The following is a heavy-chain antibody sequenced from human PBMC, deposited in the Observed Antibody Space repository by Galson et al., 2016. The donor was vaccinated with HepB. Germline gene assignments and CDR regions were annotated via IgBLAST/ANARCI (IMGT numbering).Heavy chain of an antibody. Sequence: SLRLSCAASGFTFSNHGMHWVRQAPGKGLECVAVIWADGGNKYYVDSVKGRFPISRDTSKNTVYLQVDSLRAEDTAVYYCARDGWRPSGPGGVYVMDYYYYMDVWGKGTTVTVSS. CDR1: GFTFSNHG. J-gene: IGHJ6*03. D-gene: IGHD2-8*01. CDR3: ARDGWRPSGPGGVYVMDYYYYMDV. V-gene: IGHV3-33*01. CDR2: IWADGGNK.